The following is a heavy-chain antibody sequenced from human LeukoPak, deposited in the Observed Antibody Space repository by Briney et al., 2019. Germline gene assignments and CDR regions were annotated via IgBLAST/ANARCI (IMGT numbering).Heavy chain of an antibody. D-gene: IGHD6-19*01. CDR1: GASISSYY. CDR3: ATYSSGSRWFDP. CDR2: IYYSGST. J-gene: IGHJ5*02. Sequence: SETLSLTCTVSGASISSYYWSRIRQPPGKGLEWIGYIYYSGSTNYNPSLKSRVTISVDTSKNQFSLKLSSVTAADTAVYYCATYSSGSRWFDPWGQGTLVTVSS. V-gene: IGHV4-59*01.